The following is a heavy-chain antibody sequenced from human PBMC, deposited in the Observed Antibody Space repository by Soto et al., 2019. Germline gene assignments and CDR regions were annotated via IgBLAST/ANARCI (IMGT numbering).Heavy chain of an antibody. CDR3: AKAKYYD. J-gene: IGHJ4*02. Sequence: EVQLLESGGGLVQPGGSLRLSCAASGFTLSNYGMNWVRQAPGKGLECVSGISGSDGSTYYADSVKGRFTISRDNSKNTLYLQMTTLRAEATAVYYCAKAKYYDWGQGTLVTVSS. V-gene: IGHV3-23*01. CDR2: ISGSDGST. CDR1: GFTLSNYG. D-gene: IGHD3-22*01.